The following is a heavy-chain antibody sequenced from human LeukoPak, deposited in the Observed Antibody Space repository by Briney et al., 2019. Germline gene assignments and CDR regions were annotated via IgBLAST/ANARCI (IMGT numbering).Heavy chain of an antibody. Sequence: PSETLSLTCTVSGGSISSGSYYWSWIRQPAGKGLEWIGRIYTSGSTNYNPSLKSRVTISVDTSKNQFSLKLSSVTAADTAVYYCARHSVLLWFGELLYPYFDYWGQGTLVTVSS. D-gene: IGHD3-10*01. J-gene: IGHJ4*02. CDR2: IYTSGST. CDR3: ARHSVLLWFGELLYPYFDY. V-gene: IGHV4-61*02. CDR1: GGSISSGSYY.